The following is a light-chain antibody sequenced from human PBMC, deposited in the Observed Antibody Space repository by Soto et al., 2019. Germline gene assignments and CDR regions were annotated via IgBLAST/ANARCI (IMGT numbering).Light chain of an antibody. CDR3: QTWGTAIHDVV. CDR2: LNSDGSH. CDR1: SGHSTYA. J-gene: IGLJ2*01. V-gene: IGLV4-69*01. Sequence: QLVLTQSPSASASLGASVKLTCTLISGHSTYAIAWHQQQPEKGPRYLMKLNSDGSHSKGDGIPDRFSGSSSGAERHLTIASLQSEDEADDSCQTWGTAIHDVVFGGGTKLTVL.